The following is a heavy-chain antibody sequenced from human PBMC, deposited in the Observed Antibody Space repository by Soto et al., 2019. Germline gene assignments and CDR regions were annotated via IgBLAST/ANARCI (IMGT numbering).Heavy chain of an antibody. J-gene: IGHJ4*02. V-gene: IGHV3-66*01. CDR1: GFTVSSNY. CDR3: AKGADSSGYYNFDY. Sequence: GSLRLSCAASGFTVSSNYMSWVRQAPGKGLEWVSVIYSGGSTYYADSVKGRFTISRDNSENTPYLQMNSLRAEDTAVYYCAKGADSSGYYNFDYWGQGTLVTVSS. CDR2: IYSGGST. D-gene: IGHD3-22*01.